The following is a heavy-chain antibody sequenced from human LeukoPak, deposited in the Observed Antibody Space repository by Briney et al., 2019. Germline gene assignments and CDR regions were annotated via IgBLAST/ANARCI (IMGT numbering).Heavy chain of an antibody. CDR3: AKVKSHSSSSPFDY. D-gene: IGHD6-13*01. CDR2: ISYDGSNK. V-gene: IGHV3-30*04. Sequence: GGSLRLSCAASGFTFSSYAMHWVRQAPGKGLEWVAVISYDGSNKYYADSVKGRFTISRDNSKNTLYLQMNSLRAEDTAVYYCAKVKSHSSSSPFDYWGQGTLVTVSS. CDR1: GFTFSSYA. J-gene: IGHJ4*02.